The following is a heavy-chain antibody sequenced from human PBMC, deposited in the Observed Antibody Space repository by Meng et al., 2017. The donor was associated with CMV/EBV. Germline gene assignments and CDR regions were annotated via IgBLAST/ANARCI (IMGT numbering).Heavy chain of an antibody. CDR1: GGSFSGYY. CDR3: ARLGDDGGNSGVDFDL. D-gene: IGHD4-23*01. Sequence: GSLRLSCAVYGGSFSGYYWSWIRQPPGKGLEWIGEINHSGSTNYNPSLKSRVTISVDTSKNQFSLKLSSVTAADTAVYYCARLGDDGGNSGVDFDLWGRGTLVTVSS. CDR2: INHSGST. J-gene: IGHJ2*01. V-gene: IGHV4-34*01.